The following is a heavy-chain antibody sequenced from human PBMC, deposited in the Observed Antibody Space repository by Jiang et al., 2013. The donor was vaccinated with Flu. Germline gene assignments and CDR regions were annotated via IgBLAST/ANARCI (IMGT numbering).Heavy chain of an antibody. V-gene: IGHV2-5*02. D-gene: IGHD5-18*01. CDR2: IYWDDDK. Sequence: TLTLTCTFSGFSLSTSGVGVGWIRQPPGKALEWLALIYWDDDKRYSPSLKTRLTITKDTSKNQVVLTMTNMDPVDTATYYCARLPGLDTASYYYYGMDVWGQGTTVTVSS. J-gene: IGHJ6*02. CDR1: GFSLSTSGVG. CDR3: ARLPGLDTASYYYYGMDV.